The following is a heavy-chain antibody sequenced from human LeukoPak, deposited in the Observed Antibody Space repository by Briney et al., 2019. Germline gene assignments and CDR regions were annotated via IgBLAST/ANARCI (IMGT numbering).Heavy chain of an antibody. Sequence: SEALSLTCTVSGVSTSSNYWSWIRQPPGKGLEWKGLEWIGYVHYNGDTNYNPSLKSRVTISVDTSKNQFSLKLSSVTAADTAVYYCARHTWGNGMDVWGQGTTVAVSS. CDR1: GVSTSSNY. CDR3: ARHTWGNGMDV. CDR2: VHYNGDT. V-gene: IGHV4-59*08. J-gene: IGHJ6*02. D-gene: IGHD3-16*01.